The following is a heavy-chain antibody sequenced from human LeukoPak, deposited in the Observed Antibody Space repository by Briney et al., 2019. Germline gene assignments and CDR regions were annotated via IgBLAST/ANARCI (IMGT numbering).Heavy chain of an antibody. J-gene: IGHJ3*02. D-gene: IGHD1-26*01. CDR2: TTPCDDNP. V-gene: IGHV1-18*01. CDR3: AKVDPPIIAGARGDAFEI. Sequence: ASVKVSCKASGYRFTNFGITWVRQAPGQGLEWMGWTTPCDDNPEYGKKFQGRVTMTTDTSTDTAYLEVSRLRPDDTAVYYCAKVDPPIIAGARGDAFEIWGQGTLVTVSS. CDR1: GYRFTNFG.